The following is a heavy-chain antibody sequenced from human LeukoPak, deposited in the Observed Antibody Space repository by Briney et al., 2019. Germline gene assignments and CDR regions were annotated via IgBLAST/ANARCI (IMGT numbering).Heavy chain of an antibody. D-gene: IGHD2-15*01. CDR3: ARCLKGYCSGGSCYSGDYYYYYGMDV. V-gene: IGHV1-69*01. J-gene: IGHJ6*02. CDR1: GGTFSSYA. Sequence: SVKVSCKASGGTFSSYAISWVRQAPGQGLEWMGGITPIFGTANYAQKFQGRVTITADESTSTAYMELSSLRSEDTAVYYCARCLKGYCSGGSCYSGDYYYYYGMDVWGQGTTVTVSS. CDR2: ITPIFGTA.